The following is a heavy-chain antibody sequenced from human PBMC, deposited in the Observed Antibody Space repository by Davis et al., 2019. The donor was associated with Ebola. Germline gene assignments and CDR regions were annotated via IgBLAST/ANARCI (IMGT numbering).Heavy chain of an antibody. CDR3: ARRGSDMATTPFDY. Sequence: PGGSLRLSCKGSGYSFTSYWISWVRQVPGKGLEWMGRIDPSDSYPNYSPSFQGHVTISSDKSITTAYLQWSSLKASDTAMYYCARRGSDMATTPFDYWGQGTLVTVSS. J-gene: IGHJ4*02. V-gene: IGHV5-10-1*01. CDR1: GYSFTSYW. D-gene: IGHD5-24*01. CDR2: IDPSDSYP.